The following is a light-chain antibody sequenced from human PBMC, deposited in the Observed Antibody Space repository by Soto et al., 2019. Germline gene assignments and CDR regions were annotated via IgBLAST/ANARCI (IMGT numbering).Light chain of an antibody. V-gene: IGKV3D-15*01. CDR3: QQYNNWPRWT. CDR2: GAS. Sequence: EIVLTQSPDTLSLSPGERSTLSCRAGHSVTYDQLAWYRQTPGQAPRLLIYGASSRAAGIPDRFSGSGSGTDFTLTISSLQSEDFAVYYCQQYNNWPRWTFGQGTKVDIK. CDR1: HSVTYD. J-gene: IGKJ1*01.